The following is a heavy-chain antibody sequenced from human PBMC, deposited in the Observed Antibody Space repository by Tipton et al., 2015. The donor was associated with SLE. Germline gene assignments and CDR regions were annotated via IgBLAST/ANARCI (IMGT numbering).Heavy chain of an antibody. V-gene: IGHV3-15*01. Sequence: SLRLSCAASGFSFSDAWMSWVRQAPGKGLEWVGRIKSINDGETTDYGAPVKGRFTISRDDSKNTVYLQMNNVKTEDTAVYYCTKDVDFPHCNSTSCSFLAYMDVWGKGTAVT. J-gene: IGHJ6*03. D-gene: IGHD2-2*01. CDR3: TKDVDFPHCNSTSCSFLAYMDV. CDR2: IKSINDGETT. CDR1: GFSFSDAW.